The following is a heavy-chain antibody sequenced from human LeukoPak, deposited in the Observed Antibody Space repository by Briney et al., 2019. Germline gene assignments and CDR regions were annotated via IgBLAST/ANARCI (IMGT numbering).Heavy chain of an antibody. CDR3: ARVLSQSGFTMVRGYHFDY. J-gene: IGHJ4*02. D-gene: IGHD3-10*01. Sequence: SETLSLTCTVSGGSISSGDYYWSWIRQPPGKGLEWIGEINHSGSTNYNPSLKSRVTISVDTSKNQFSLKLSSVTAADTAVYYCARVLSQSGFTMVRGYHFDYWGQGTLVTVSS. CDR2: INHSGST. V-gene: IGHV4-39*07. CDR1: GGSISSGDYY.